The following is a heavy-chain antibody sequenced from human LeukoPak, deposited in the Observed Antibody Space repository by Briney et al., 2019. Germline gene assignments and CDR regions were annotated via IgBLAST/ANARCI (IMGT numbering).Heavy chain of an antibody. CDR3: ARDGDTAQALYAFDI. CDR1: GGSISSSNW. CDR2: IYHSGST. D-gene: IGHD5-18*01. V-gene: IGHV4-4*02. Sequence: SETLSLTCAVSGGSISSSNWWSWVRQPPGKGLGWIGEIYHSGSTNYNPSLKSRVTISVDKSKNQFSLKLSSVTAADTAVYYCARDGDTAQALYAFDIWGQGTMVTVSS. J-gene: IGHJ3*02.